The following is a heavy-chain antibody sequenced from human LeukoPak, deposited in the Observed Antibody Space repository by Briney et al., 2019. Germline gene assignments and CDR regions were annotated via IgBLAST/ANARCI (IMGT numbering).Heavy chain of an antibody. Sequence: SETLSLTCTVSAGSISSYYWDWIRKPPGKGLEWIGYIYYSGSTNYNPSLKSRVTISVDTSKNQFSLKLSFVTAADTAVYYCARGSIAARNDAFDIWGQGTMVTVSS. D-gene: IGHD6-6*01. CDR3: ARGSIAARNDAFDI. V-gene: IGHV4-59*01. J-gene: IGHJ3*02. CDR2: IYYSGST. CDR1: AGSISSYY.